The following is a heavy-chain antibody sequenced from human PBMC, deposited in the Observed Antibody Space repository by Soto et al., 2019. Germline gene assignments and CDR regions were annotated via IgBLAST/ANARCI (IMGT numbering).Heavy chain of an antibody. CDR2: ISGSGGST. V-gene: IGHV3-23*01. CDR1: GFTFSSYG. CDR3: ANRNDYGSGSYFSFHH. J-gene: IGHJ4*02. Sequence: LRLSCAASGFTFSSYGMSWVRQAPGKGLEWVSSISGSGGSTYYADSVKGRFTISRDNSKNTLYLQMSSLRAEDTAVYYCANRNDYGSGSYFSFHHWGQGTLVTVCS. D-gene: IGHD3-10*01.